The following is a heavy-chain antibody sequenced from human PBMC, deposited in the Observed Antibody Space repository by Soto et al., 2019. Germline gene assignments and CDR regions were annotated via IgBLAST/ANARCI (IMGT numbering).Heavy chain of an antibody. J-gene: IGHJ6*02. CDR3: ARGGAAAARAYYYYYGMDV. CDR2: ISAYNGNT. CDR1: GYTFTSYG. V-gene: IGHV1-18*04. Sequence: GASVKVSCKASGYTFTSYGISWVRQAPGQGLEWMGWISAYNGNTNYAQKLQGRVTMTTDTSTSTAYMELRSLRSDDTAAYYCARGGAAAARAYYYYYGMDVWGQGTTVTVSS. D-gene: IGHD6-13*01.